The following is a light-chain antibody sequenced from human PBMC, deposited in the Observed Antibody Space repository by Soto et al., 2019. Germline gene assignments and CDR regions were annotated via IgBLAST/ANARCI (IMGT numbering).Light chain of an antibody. CDR1: QTISSW. V-gene: IGKV1-5*03. Sequence: EIPRTQSPSTLSASAGDRVTITCRASQTISSWLAWYQQKPGKAPKLLIYKASTLKSGVPSRFSGSGSGTEFSLTISSLQPDDFATYYCQQFNTNSLITFGQGTRLEIK. CDR3: QQFNTNSLIT. CDR2: KAS. J-gene: IGKJ5*01.